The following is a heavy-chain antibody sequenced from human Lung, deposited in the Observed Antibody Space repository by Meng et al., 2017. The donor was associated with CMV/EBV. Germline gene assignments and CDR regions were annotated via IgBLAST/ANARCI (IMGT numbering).Heavy chain of an antibody. CDR1: GFTFSTHS. CDR2: IREDASVL. D-gene: IGHD3-9*01. V-gene: IGHV3-7*01. CDR3: ATRYPRQDFDWLLPPFDY. Sequence: ESXKISXAASGFTFSTHSMTWVRQAPGKGLEWVANIREDASVLHYADSVKGRFTVSRDNAKNSLYLQMSSLSAEDTAIYYCATRYPRQDFDWLLPPFDYWGQGTXVNVYS. J-gene: IGHJ4*02.